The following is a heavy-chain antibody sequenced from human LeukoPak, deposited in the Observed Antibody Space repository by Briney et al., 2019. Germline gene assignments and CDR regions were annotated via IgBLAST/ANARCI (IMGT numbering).Heavy chain of an antibody. J-gene: IGHJ1*01. CDR2: ISYDGVNK. V-gene: IGHV3-30-3*01. D-gene: IGHD2/OR15-2a*01. CDR1: GFTFSSDD. CDR3: VRQGHPDNIGYSHLQH. Sequence: QSGRSRRLCCAASGFTFSSDDLHWDRQAPGKGLEWVAAISYDGVNKFYANSVKGRFTISRDNSKNTLDLQMNSLRAEDTAVYYCVRQGHPDNIGYSHLQHWGQGTLVTVSS.